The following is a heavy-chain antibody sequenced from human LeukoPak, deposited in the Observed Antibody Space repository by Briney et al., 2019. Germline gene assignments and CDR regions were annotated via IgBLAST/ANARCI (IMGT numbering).Heavy chain of an antibody. Sequence: SGGSLRLSCAASGFTFSSYAMNWVRQAPGKGLEWVSAISGSGGSTYYADSVKGRFTISRDNSKNTLYLQMNSLRAEDTAVYYCAKDYDFWSGYRTYWGQGTLVTVSS. CDR3: AKDYDFWSGYRTY. CDR2: ISGSGGST. V-gene: IGHV3-23*01. D-gene: IGHD3-3*01. J-gene: IGHJ4*02. CDR1: GFTFSSYA.